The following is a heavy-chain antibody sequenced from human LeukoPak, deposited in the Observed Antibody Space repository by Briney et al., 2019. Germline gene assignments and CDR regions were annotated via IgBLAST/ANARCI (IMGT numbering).Heavy chain of an antibody. CDR1: GFTFDDYA. CDR3: ARAYGLDFDY. J-gene: IGHJ4*02. D-gene: IGHD5-24*01. CDR2: MNWNGGIT. V-gene: IGHV3-9*01. Sequence: GGSLRLSCAASGFTFDDYAMHWVRQAPGRGLEWVSGMNWNGGITGYADSVKGRFAISRDNAKNTLYLQMNSLRAEDTAVYYCARAYGLDFDYWGQGTLVTVSS.